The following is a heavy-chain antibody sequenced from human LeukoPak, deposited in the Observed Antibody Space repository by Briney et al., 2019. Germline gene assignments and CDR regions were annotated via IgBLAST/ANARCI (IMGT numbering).Heavy chain of an antibody. CDR1: EFTFNNYA. V-gene: IGHV3-23*01. Sequence: GGSLRLSCAASEFTFNNYAMNWVRQAPGKGLEWVSSISGGGETTYYADSAKGRFTISRDNSQNTLYLQMNSLRAEDTAVYYCARDYADYVGYFFFDYWGQGTLVTVSS. J-gene: IGHJ4*02. D-gene: IGHD4-17*01. CDR3: ARDYADYVGYFFFDY. CDR2: ISGGGETT.